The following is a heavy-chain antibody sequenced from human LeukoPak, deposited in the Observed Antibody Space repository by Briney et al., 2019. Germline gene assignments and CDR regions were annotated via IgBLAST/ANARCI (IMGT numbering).Heavy chain of an antibody. Sequence: GGSLRLSCAASGFTFSTYAMSWVRQAPGKGLEWVSVVSGTGGRTYYADSVKSRFTISRDNSKNTLYLQMNSLRAEDTAVYYCAKDDEYSSSSPDYWGQGTLVTVSS. V-gene: IGHV3-23*01. CDR2: VSGTGGRT. D-gene: IGHD6-6*01. J-gene: IGHJ4*02. CDR3: AKDDEYSSSSPDY. CDR1: GFTFSTYA.